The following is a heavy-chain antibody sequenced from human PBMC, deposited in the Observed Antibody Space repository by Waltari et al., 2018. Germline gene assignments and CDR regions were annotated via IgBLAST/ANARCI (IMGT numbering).Heavy chain of an antibody. V-gene: IGHV3-73*01. Sequence: EEQMVESGGDLVQPGGSLKLSCAASGFIFSDSAIHWVRQAPGKGLEGVGRIRTRTNNYATAYGASVKGRFTISRDDSRNVAYLQMNSLKTEDTALYYCSRHDPLDYWGQGTLVTVSS. J-gene: IGHJ4*02. CDR1: GFIFSDSA. CDR3: SRHDPLDY. CDR2: IRTRTNNYAT.